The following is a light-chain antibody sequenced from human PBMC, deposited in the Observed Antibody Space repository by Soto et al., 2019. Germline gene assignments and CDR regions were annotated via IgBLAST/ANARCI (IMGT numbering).Light chain of an antibody. V-gene: IGKV3D-15*01. J-gene: IGKJ5*01. CDR1: QSVSRN. CDR3: QQDKNWPPIT. Sequence: DIVMTQSPATPSVSPGERVTLSCRASQSVSRNLAWYQQKPGQPPRLLIFGASTRANGIPARFSGSGSGTEFTLTISSLQSEDFAVYYCQQDKNWPPITFGQGTRLEVK. CDR2: GAS.